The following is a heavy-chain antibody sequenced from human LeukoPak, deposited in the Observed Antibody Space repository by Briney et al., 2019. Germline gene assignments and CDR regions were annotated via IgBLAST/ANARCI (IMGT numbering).Heavy chain of an antibody. CDR3: ATIQRDHAFDI. J-gene: IGHJ3*02. D-gene: IGHD6-25*01. CDR2: INHSGST. V-gene: IGHV4-30-2*01. Sequence: SETLSLTCAVSGGSISSGGYSWRWIRQPPGKGLEWIGYINHSGSTNYNPSLKSRVTISVDTSKNQFSLKLSSVTAADTAVYYCATIQRDHAFDIWGQGTMVTVSS. CDR1: GGSISSGGYS.